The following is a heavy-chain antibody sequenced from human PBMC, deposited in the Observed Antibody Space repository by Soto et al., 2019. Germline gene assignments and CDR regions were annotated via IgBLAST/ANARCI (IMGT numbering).Heavy chain of an antibody. J-gene: IGHJ3*02. CDR2: IYYSGST. CDR1: GGSISRGGYY. Sequence: SENLSLTCTVSGGSISRGGYYWSWIRQHPGKGLEWIGYIYYSGSTYYNPSLKSRVTISVDTSKNQVSLKLSSVTAADTAVYYCARDLEVSDAFDIWRQATMDTVSS. CDR3: ARDLEVSDAFDI. V-gene: IGHV4-31*03.